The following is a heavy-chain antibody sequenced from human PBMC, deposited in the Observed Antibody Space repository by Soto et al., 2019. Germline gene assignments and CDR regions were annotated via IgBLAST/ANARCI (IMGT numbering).Heavy chain of an antibody. CDR2: IYYSGST. D-gene: IGHD1-20*01. V-gene: IGHV4-59*01. Sequence: SETLSLTCTVSGGSISSYYWSWIRQPPGKGLEWIGYIYYSGSTNYNPSLKSRVTISVDTSKNQFSLKLSSVTAADTAVYYCARDYNWGYYYYGMDVWGQGTTVTVSS. CDR3: ARDYNWGYYYYGMDV. J-gene: IGHJ6*02. CDR1: GGSISSYY.